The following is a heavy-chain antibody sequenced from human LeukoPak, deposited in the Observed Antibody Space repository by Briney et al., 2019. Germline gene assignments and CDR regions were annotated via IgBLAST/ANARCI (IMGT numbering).Heavy chain of an antibody. CDR3: AKDLGEGSHYYYFDY. CDR1: GFTFSSYA. J-gene: IGHJ4*02. D-gene: IGHD3-16*01. Sequence: GGSLRLSCAASGFTFSSYAMSWVRQAPGKGLEWVSAISGSGRSTYYADSVKGRFTISRGNSKNTLYLQMNSLRAEDTAVYYCAKDLGEGSHYYYFDYWGQGTLVTVSS. CDR2: ISGSGRST. V-gene: IGHV3-23*01.